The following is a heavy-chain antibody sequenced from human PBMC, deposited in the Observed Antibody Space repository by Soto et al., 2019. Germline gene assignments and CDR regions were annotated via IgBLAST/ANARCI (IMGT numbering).Heavy chain of an antibody. V-gene: IGHV4-59*01. CDR3: ARVGNLATVTTENYYYYYMDV. Sequence: SETLSLTCTVSGGSISSYYWSWIRQPPGKGLEWIGYIYYSGSTNYNPSLKSRVTISVATSNNQFSLKLSSVTAADTAVYYCARVGNLATVTTENYYYYYMDVWGKGTTVTVSS. D-gene: IGHD4-17*01. CDR1: GGSISSYY. CDR2: IYYSGST. J-gene: IGHJ6*03.